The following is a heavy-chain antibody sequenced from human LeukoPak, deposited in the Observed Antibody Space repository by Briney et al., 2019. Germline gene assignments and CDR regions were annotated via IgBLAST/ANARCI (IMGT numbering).Heavy chain of an antibody. Sequence: GGSLRLSCAASGFTFSSYWMSWVRQAPGKGREWVANIKQDGSEKYYVDSVKGRFTISRDNAKNSLYLQMNSLRAEDTAVYYCARDQEDSSNDYWGQGTLVTVS. D-gene: IGHD6-6*01. CDR2: IKQDGSEK. CDR3: ARDQEDSSNDY. CDR1: GFTFSSYW. V-gene: IGHV3-7*01. J-gene: IGHJ4*02.